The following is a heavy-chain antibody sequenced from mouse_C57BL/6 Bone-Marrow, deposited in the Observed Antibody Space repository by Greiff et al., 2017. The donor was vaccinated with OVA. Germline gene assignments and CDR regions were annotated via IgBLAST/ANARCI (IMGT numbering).Heavy chain of an antibody. V-gene: IGHV1-42*01. D-gene: IGHD2-5*01. Sequence: DVQLQESGPELVKPGASVKISCKASGYSFTGYYMNWVKQSPEKSLEWIGEINPSTGGTTYNQKFKAKATLTVDKSSSTAYMQLKSLTSEDSAVYYCARRGYYSNRYWYFDVWGTGTTVTVSS. CDR2: INPSTGGT. J-gene: IGHJ1*03. CDR1: GYSFTGYY. CDR3: ARRGYYSNRYWYFDV.